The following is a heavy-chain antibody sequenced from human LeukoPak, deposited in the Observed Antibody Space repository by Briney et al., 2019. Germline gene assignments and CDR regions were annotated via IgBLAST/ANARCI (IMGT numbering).Heavy chain of an antibody. V-gene: IGHV1-18*01. CDR3: ARDNDYGSGSYYNV. D-gene: IGHD3-10*01. CDR1: GYTFTSYD. Sequence: ASVNVSCKASGYTFTSYDISWVRQAPGQGLEWMGWISAYNGNTNYTQKFQGRVTVTTDTSTSTAYIELRSLRSDDTAVYYCARDNDYGSGSYYNVWGQGTLVTVSS. CDR2: ISAYNGNT. J-gene: IGHJ4*02.